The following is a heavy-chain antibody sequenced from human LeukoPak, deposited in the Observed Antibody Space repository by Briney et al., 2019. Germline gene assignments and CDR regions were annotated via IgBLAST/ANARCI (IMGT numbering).Heavy chain of an antibody. D-gene: IGHD1-20*01. V-gene: IGHV3-48*01. CDR3: ASAYNWNLNDAFDI. Sequence: PGGSLRLSCAASGFTFSSYSMNWVRQAPGKGLEWVSYISSSSSTIYYADSVKGRFTISRDNAKNSLYLQMNSLRAEDTAVYYCASAYNWNLNDAFDIWGQGTMVTVSS. J-gene: IGHJ3*02. CDR1: GFTFSSYS. CDR2: ISSSSSTI.